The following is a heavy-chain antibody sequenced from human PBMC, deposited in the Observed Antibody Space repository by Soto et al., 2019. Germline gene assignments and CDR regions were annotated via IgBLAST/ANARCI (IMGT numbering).Heavy chain of an antibody. CDR1: GFTFSSYG. Sequence: QVQLVESGGGVVQPGRSLRLSCAASGFTFSSYGMHWVRQAPGKGLEWVAVISYDGSNKYYADSVKGRFTISRDNSKNTLYLQMNSLIAEDTAVYYCAKQDDSSGYPIDYWGQGTLVTVSS. CDR2: ISYDGSNK. CDR3: AKQDDSSGYPIDY. D-gene: IGHD3-22*01. J-gene: IGHJ4*02. V-gene: IGHV3-30*18.